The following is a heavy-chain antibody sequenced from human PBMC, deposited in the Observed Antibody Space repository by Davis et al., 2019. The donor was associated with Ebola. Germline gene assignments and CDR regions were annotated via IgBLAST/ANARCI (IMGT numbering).Heavy chain of an antibody. J-gene: IGHJ5*02. CDR3: AKAVGATSPDDWFDP. D-gene: IGHD1-26*01. CDR1: GYTLTELS. CDR2: FDPEDGET. Sequence: ASVKVSCKVSGYTLTELSMHWVRQAPGKGLEWMGGFDPEDGETIYAQKFQGRVTMTEDTSTDTAYMELSSLRSEDTAVYYCAKAVGATSPDDWFDPWGQGTLVTVSS. V-gene: IGHV1-24*01.